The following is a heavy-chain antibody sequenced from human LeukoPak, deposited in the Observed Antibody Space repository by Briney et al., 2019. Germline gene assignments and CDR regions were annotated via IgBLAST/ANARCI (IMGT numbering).Heavy chain of an antibody. J-gene: IGHJ4*02. CDR2: SHYSGTT. CDR3: ARLNMGAPIDY. V-gene: IGHV4-39*01. CDR1: GGSISSSPYY. D-gene: IGHD1-26*01. Sequence: SETLSLTCTVSGGSISSSPYYWAWIRQPPGKGLEWIGSSHYSGTTFYNPSFRSRVTISVDTSKNQFSLRLSSVTATDTAVFYCARLNMGAPIDYWGQGTLVTVSS.